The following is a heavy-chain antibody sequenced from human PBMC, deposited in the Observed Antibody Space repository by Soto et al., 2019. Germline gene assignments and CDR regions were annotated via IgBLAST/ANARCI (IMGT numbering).Heavy chain of an antibody. Sequence: GVLRLSCAASGFTFSDYYMSWIRQAPGKGLEWVSYISSSGSTIYYADSVKGRFTISRDNAKNSLYLQMNSLRAEDTAVYYCARVPHYDYVWGREGAVDIWGQGTLVTVSS. D-gene: IGHD3-16*01. CDR3: ARVPHYDYVWGREGAVDI. CDR1: GFTFSDYY. V-gene: IGHV3-11*01. J-gene: IGHJ3*02. CDR2: ISSSGSTI.